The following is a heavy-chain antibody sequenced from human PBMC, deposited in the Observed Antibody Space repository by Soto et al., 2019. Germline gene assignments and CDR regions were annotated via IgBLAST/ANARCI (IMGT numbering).Heavy chain of an antibody. J-gene: IGHJ6*02. CDR1: GGSFSGYY. CDR2: INHSGST. D-gene: IGHD2-8*01. CDR3: ARGWCLGSNYHYYGMDV. V-gene: IGHV4-34*01. Sequence: PSGTLSLTCAVYGGSFSGYYWSWIRQPPGKGLEWIGEINHSGSTNYNPSLKSRVTISVDTSKNQFSLKLSSVTAADTAVYYCARGWCLGSNYHYYGMDVRAQRTTVTVS.